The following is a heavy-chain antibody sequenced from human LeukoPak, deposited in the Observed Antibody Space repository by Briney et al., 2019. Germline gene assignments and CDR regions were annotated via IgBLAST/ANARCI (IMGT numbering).Heavy chain of an antibody. CDR2: IIPILGIA. Sequence: GASVKVSCKASGGTFSSYAISWVRQAPGQGLEWMGRIIPILGIANYAQKFQGRVTITADKSTSTAYMELSSLRSEDTAVYYCARFVLVRGVIDYSDYWGQGTLVTVSS. D-gene: IGHD3-10*01. CDR3: ARFVLVRGVIDYSDY. V-gene: IGHV1-69*04. CDR1: GGTFSSYA. J-gene: IGHJ4*02.